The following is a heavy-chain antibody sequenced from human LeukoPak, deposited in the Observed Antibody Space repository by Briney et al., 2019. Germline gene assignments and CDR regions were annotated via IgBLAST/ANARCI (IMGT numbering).Heavy chain of an antibody. V-gene: IGHV4-39*07. CDR3: ARDSKYYDFWSGYHNPKNYFDY. D-gene: IGHD3-3*01. J-gene: IGHJ4*02. CDR2: IYYSGST. Sequence: PSETLSLTCTVSGVSISSSNSYWGWIRQPPGKGLEWIGSIYYSGSTYYNPSLKSRVTISVDTSKNQFSLKLSSVTAADTAVYYCARDSKYYDFWSGYHNPKNYFDYWGQGTLVTVSS. CDR1: GVSISSSNSY.